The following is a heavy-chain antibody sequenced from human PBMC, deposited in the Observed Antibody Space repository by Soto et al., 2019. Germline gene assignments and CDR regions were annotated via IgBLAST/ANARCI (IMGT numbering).Heavy chain of an antibody. CDR2: ITWDGGST. D-gene: IGHD5-18*01. CDR3: AKDSGWGYSYGYELDY. V-gene: IGHV3-43D*04. J-gene: IGHJ4*02. Sequence: EVQLVESGGAVVQPGGSLRLSCAASGFTFDDYAMHWVRQGPGKGLEWVSLITWDGGSTYYADSVKGRFTISRDNSKNSLYLQMNSLRAEDTALYYCAKDSGWGYSYGYELDYWGQGTLVTVSS. CDR1: GFTFDDYA.